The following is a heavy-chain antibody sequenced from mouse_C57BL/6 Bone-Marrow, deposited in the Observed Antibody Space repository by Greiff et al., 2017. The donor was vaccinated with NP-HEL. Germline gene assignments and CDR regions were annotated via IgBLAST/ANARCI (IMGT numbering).Heavy chain of an antibody. J-gene: IGHJ2*01. D-gene: IGHD3-1*01. CDR1: GYTFTSYW. V-gene: IGHV1-59*01. CDR3: ARSGLRDYFDY. Sequence: QVQLQQPGAELVRPGTSVKLSCKASGYTFTSYWMHWVKQRPGQGLEWIGVIDPSDSYTNYNQKFKGKATLTVDTSSSTAYMQLSSLTSEDSAVYYCARSGLRDYFDYWGQGTTLTVSS. CDR2: IDPSDSYT.